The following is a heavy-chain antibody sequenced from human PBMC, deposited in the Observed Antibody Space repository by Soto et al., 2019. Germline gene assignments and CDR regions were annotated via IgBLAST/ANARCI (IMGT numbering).Heavy chain of an antibody. Sequence: QVHLLQSGPEMKKPGSSVIVSCKASGGTFNTYTFSWVRRAPGQGLEWMGSIIPIFGTANYAPRFQGRLSITAYQSATKNYLELTSLTSEDTAFYYCGRVPRYSFPTSDPLDNWGQGTLVTVSS. V-gene: IGHV1-69*08. D-gene: IGHD5-18*01. CDR2: IIPIFGTA. CDR3: GRVPRYSFPTSDPLDN. CDR1: GGTFNTYT. J-gene: IGHJ4*02.